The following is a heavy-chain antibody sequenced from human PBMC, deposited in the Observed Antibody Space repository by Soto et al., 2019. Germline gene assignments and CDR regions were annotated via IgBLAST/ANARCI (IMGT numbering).Heavy chain of an antibody. CDR1: GFTFSSYA. CDR3: AKVPPMVRVGNYFDY. Sequence: EVQLLESGGGLVQPRGSLRLSCAASGFTFSSYAMSWVRQAPGKGLEWVSAISGSGGSTYYEDSVKGRFTISRDNSKNTLYLQMNSMRDEATAVYYCAKVPPMVRVGNYFDYWGQGTLVTVSS. V-gene: IGHV3-23*01. D-gene: IGHD3-10*01. J-gene: IGHJ4*02. CDR2: ISGSGGST.